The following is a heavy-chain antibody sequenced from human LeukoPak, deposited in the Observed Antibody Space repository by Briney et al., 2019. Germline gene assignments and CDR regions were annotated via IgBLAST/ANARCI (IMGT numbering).Heavy chain of an antibody. D-gene: IGHD2-2*01. Sequence: GGSLRLSCAASGFTFSDYYMSWIRQAPGKGLEWVSYISSSGSTIYYADSVKGRFTISRDNAKNSLYLQMNSLRAEDTAVYYCARDMLGYCSSTSCCIEWGNWFDPWGQGTLVTVSS. CDR1: GFTFSDYY. V-gene: IGHV3-11*01. CDR3: ARDMLGYCSSTSCCIEWGNWFDP. CDR2: ISSSGSTI. J-gene: IGHJ5*02.